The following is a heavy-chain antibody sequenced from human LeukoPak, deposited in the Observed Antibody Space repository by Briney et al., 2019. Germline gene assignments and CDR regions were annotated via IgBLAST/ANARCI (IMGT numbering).Heavy chain of an antibody. CDR3: ARANTGMVRGYYYYMDV. CDR1: GFTFSSYA. D-gene: IGHD5-18*01. Sequence: GRSLRLSCAASGFTFSSYAMHWVRQAPGKGLEWVAVISYDGSNKYYADSVKGRFTISRDNSKNTLYLQMNSLRAEDTAVYYCARANTGMVRGYYYYMDVWGQGTTVTVSS. CDR2: ISYDGSNK. V-gene: IGHV3-30*04. J-gene: IGHJ6*03.